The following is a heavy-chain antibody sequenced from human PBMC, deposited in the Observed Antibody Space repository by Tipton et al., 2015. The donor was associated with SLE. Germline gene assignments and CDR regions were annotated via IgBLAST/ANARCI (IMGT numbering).Heavy chain of an antibody. CDR2: INHSGST. CDR1: GGSFSNYY. Sequence: TLSLTCAVYGGSFSNYYWIWIRQPPGKGLEWIGDINHSGSTNYNSSLKSRVTISIDTSKNQFSLKLSSVTAADTAVYYCARRGSWWYFDLWGRGTLVTVSS. CDR3: ARRGSWWYFDL. J-gene: IGHJ2*01. V-gene: IGHV4-34*01. D-gene: IGHD1-26*01.